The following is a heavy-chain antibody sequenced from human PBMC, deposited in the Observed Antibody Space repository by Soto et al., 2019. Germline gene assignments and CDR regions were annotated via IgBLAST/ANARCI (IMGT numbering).Heavy chain of an antibody. V-gene: IGHV4-4*02. CDR2: IYHSGST. D-gene: IGHD3-3*01. Sequence: SETLSLTCAVSSGSISSSNWWSWVRQPPGKGLEWIGEIYHSGSTNYNPSLKSRVTISVDKSKNQFSLKLSSVTAADTAVYYCARVFIWSGRGQDYYYYYMDVWGKGTTVTVSS. J-gene: IGHJ6*03. CDR1: SGSISSSNW. CDR3: ARVFIWSGRGQDYYYYYMDV.